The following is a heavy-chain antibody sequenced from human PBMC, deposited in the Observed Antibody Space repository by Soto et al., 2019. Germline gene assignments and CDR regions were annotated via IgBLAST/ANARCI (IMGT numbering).Heavy chain of an antibody. CDR2: ISGSGGST. J-gene: IGHJ6*03. V-gene: IGHV3-23*01. CDR3: AKGWTFGGVIVLHLYYYMDV. Sequence: GGSLRLSCAASGFTFSSYAMSWVRQAPGKGLEWVSAISGSGGSTYYADSVKGRFTISRDKSKNTLYLQMNSLRAEDTAVYYCAKGWTFGGVIVLHLYYYMDVWGKGTTVTVSS. CDR1: GFTFSSYA. D-gene: IGHD3-16*02.